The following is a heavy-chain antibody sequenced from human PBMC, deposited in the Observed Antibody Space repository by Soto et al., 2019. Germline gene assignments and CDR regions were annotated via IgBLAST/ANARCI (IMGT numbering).Heavy chain of an antibody. D-gene: IGHD4-17*01. CDR1: GFTFSNAW. CDR3: TTDSVRPPVTNDY. V-gene: IGHV3-15*07. J-gene: IGHJ4*02. Sequence: GGSLRLSCAASGFTFSNAWMNWVRQAPGKGLEWVGRIKSKTDGGTTDYAAPVKGRFTISRDDTKNTLYLQMNSLKTEKPPVYSGTTDSVRPPVTNDYWGQGTLVTVSS. CDR2: IKSKTDGGTT.